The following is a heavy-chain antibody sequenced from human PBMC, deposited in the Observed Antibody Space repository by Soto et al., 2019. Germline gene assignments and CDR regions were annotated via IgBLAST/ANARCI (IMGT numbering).Heavy chain of an antibody. CDR1: GFTFSRYA. D-gene: IGHD1-1*01. V-gene: IGHV3-23*01. J-gene: IGHJ4*02. CDR3: AKFGMATTKRSPPYYIDY. Sequence: PVGSLRLSCAASGFTFSRYAMSWVRQAPGKGLEWVSSISGSGGGTYYADSVTGRFTFSRDNSKNTLYLQMNSLRAEDTAVYYCAKFGMATTKRSPPYYIDYWGQGALVTVSS. CDR2: ISGSGGGT.